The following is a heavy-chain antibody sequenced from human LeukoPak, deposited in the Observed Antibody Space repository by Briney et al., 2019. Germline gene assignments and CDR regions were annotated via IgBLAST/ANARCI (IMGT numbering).Heavy chain of an antibody. CDR3: ARGEGRRDGYINY. CDR2: INPSGGST. CDR1: GYTFTSYG. V-gene: IGHV1-46*01. D-gene: IGHD5-24*01. Sequence: GASVKVSCKASGYTFTSYGISWVRQAPGQGLEWMGIINPSGGSTSYAQKFQGRVTMTRDMSTSTVYMELSSLRSEDTAVYYCARGEGRRDGYINYWGQGTLVTVSS. J-gene: IGHJ4*02.